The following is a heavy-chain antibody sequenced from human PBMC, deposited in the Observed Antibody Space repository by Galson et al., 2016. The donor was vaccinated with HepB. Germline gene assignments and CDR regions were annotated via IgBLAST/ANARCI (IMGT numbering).Heavy chain of an antibody. Sequence: SVKVSCKVSGYSLSELSMHWVRQAPGKGLEWMASFDPVHAETIYAQNFQGRVTMNEDSSIDTAYMELSSLRSVDTAVYYCASGVATSTLEYWGQGTLVTVSS. CDR2: FDPVHAET. CDR3: ASGVATSTLEY. CDR1: GYSLSELS. D-gene: IGHD2-21*02. V-gene: IGHV1-24*01. J-gene: IGHJ4*02.